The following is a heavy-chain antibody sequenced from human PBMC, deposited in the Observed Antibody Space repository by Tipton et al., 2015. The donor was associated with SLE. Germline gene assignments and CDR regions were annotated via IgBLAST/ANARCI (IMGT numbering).Heavy chain of an antibody. Sequence: TLPLTCTVSGGSISSYYWSWIRQPPGKGLGWIGYIYYSGSTNYNPSLKSRVTISVDTSKNQFSLKLSSVTAADTAVYYCARGAPNWGRYFDYWGQGTLVTVSS. CDR3: ARGAPNWGRYFDY. CDR1: GGSISSYY. J-gene: IGHJ4*02. D-gene: IGHD7-27*01. V-gene: IGHV4-59*01. CDR2: IYYSGST.